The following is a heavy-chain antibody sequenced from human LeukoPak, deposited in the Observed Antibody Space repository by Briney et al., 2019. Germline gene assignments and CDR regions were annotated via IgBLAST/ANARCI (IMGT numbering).Heavy chain of an antibody. CDR2: INHSGST. Sequence: SETLSLTCAVYGGSFSGYYWSWIRQPPGKGLEWIGEINHSGSTNYNPSLKSRVTISVDTSKNQFSLKLSSVTAADTAVYYCAREYYSYYYMDVWGKGTTVTVSS. D-gene: IGHD2/OR15-2a*01. J-gene: IGHJ6*03. CDR1: GGSFSGYY. CDR3: AREYYSYYYMDV. V-gene: IGHV4-34*01.